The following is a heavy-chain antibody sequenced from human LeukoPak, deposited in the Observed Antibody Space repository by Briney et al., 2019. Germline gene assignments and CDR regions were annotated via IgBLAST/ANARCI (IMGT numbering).Heavy chain of an antibody. CDR1: GFTFRSYA. CDR3: ARGGTSSWYFVFDY. Sequence: SGGSLRLSCAASGFTFRSYAMTWVRQAPGKGLEWVSVISGSGDSAYYADSVKGRFTISRDNFKNTLYLQMNSLTAEDTAVYYCARGGTSSWYFVFDYRGQGVLVTVSS. V-gene: IGHV3-23*01. J-gene: IGHJ4*02. D-gene: IGHD6-13*01. CDR2: ISGSGDSA.